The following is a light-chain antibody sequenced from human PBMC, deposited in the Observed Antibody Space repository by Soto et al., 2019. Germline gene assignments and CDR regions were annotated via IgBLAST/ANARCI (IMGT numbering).Light chain of an antibody. CDR1: QTVSSY. V-gene: IGKV1-39*01. CDR2: SAS. Sequence: DIQMTQSPTSLSASVGDTVTISCRASQTVSSYLNWYQQQPGKAPKLLIYSASTLQTGVPSRFSGSGFGTDYTLTISSLQPDDFATYYCQQYNSYWTVGQGTKVDSK. CDR3: QQYNSYWT. J-gene: IGKJ1*01.